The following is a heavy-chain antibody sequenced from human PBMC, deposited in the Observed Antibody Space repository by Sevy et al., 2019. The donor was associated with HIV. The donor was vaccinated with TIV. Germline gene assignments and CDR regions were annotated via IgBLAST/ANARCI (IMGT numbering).Heavy chain of an antibody. D-gene: IGHD6-19*01. CDR3: AKDGSPPGIAVAGPGGYFDY. Sequence: GGSLRLSCAASGFTFSSYAMSWVRQAPGKGLEWVSAISGSGGSTYYADSVKGRFTISRDNSKNTLYLKMNSLRAEDTAVYFCAKDGSPPGIAVAGPGGYFDYWGQGTLVTVSS. CDR2: ISGSGGST. CDR1: GFTFSSYA. J-gene: IGHJ4*02. V-gene: IGHV3-23*01.